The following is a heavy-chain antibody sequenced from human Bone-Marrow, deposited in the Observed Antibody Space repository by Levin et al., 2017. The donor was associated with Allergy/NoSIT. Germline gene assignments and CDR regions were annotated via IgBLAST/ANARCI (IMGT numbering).Heavy chain of an antibody. CDR3: RTSGHPGDFDY. V-gene: IGHV3-49*03. CDR1: GFNFDDYS. CDR2: IRGNAYGGAT. Sequence: GESLKISCTASGFNFDDYSLTWFRQPPGKRPEWVGFIRGNAYGGATEYAASVRGRFTMSRDDSKSIGYLQMNSLKPEDTAVYYCRTSGHPGDFDYWGQGTLVTVSS. D-gene: IGHD2-15*01. J-gene: IGHJ4*02.